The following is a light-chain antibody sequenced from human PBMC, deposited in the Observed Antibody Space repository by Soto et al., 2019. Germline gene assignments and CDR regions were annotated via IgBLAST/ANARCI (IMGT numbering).Light chain of an antibody. CDR3: QVWDSTSGHYV. V-gene: IGLV3-21*02. CDR1: NIGSRS. J-gene: IGLJ1*01. CDR2: DDR. Sequence: SYELAQPPSVSVAPGQTASISCGGNNIGSRSVHWYQQKPGQAPVLVVYDDRDRPSGIPERFAGSNSGNTATLTISRVEAGHEADYYCQVWDSTSGHYVFGTGTKVTVL.